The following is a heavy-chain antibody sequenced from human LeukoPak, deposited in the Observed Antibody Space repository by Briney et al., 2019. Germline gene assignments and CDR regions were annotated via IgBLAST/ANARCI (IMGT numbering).Heavy chain of an antibody. CDR2: ISYDGSNK. Sequence: GWSLRLSCAASGFTFSSYGMHWVRQAPGKGLEWVAVISYDGSNKYYADSVKGRFTISRDNSKNTLYLQMNSLRAEDTAVYYCAKQRASSTSGLDYWGQGALVTVSS. CDR1: GFTFSSYG. V-gene: IGHV3-30*18. CDR3: AKQRASSTSGLDY. D-gene: IGHD2-2*01. J-gene: IGHJ4*02.